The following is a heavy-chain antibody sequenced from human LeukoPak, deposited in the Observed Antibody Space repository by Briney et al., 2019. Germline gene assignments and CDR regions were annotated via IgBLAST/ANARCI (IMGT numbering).Heavy chain of an antibody. CDR1: GFTFSRYA. V-gene: IGHV3-30-3*01. J-gene: IGHJ4*02. D-gene: IGHD5-18*01. Sequence: PGGSLRLSCAASGFTFSRYAMHWVRQTPGKGLEWVAVISYDGSDKYYADSVKGRFTISRDNSKNTLYLQLNSLRVEDTAVYFCARSERAYIQIDYWGQGALVTVSS. CDR2: ISYDGSDK. CDR3: ARSERAYIQIDY.